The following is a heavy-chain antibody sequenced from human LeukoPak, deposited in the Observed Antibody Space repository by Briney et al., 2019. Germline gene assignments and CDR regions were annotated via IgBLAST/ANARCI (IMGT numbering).Heavy chain of an antibody. CDR2: ITVSGGSI. D-gene: IGHD5-24*01. V-gene: IGHV3-23*01. CDR3: VGEDGYNSGASPYYYGMDV. J-gene: IGHJ6*02. CDR1: EVTLGSHA. Sequence: PGGSLRLSCAGSEVTLGSHAMNWVRQAPGKGLEWVAAITVSGGSINYADSVKGRFTISRDNAKNTLLLQMNSLRADDTAVYYCVGEDGYNSGASPYYYGMDVWGQGTTVIVSS.